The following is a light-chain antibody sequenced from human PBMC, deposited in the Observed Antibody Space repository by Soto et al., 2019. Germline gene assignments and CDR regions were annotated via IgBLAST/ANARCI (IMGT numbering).Light chain of an antibody. V-gene: IGKV4-1*01. CDR2: WAS. J-gene: IGKJ2*01. CDR1: QSVFSAHNSKNY. Sequence: DIVVPQSPDSLAVSLNERATINCKSSQSVFSAHNSKNYLAWYQQRAGQPPKLLITWASTRESGVPDRFSGGGSGTDFTLTINSLQAEDVALYYCQQYYSPPYTFGQGTKLAI. CDR3: QQYYSPPYT.